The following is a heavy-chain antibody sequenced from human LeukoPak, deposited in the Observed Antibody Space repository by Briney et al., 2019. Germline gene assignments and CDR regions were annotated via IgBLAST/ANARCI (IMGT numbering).Heavy chain of an antibody. J-gene: IGHJ4*02. D-gene: IGHD2-2*01. CDR2: VNDRGTGT. V-gene: IGHV3-23*01. CDR1: GFTFSKYA. CDR3: AKESSTSPFDY. Sequence: GGSLRLSCAASGFTFSKYAMSWVRQAPGKGLEWVSTVNDRGTGTYYADSVKGRFTISRDNSKNTLYLQMNSLRAEDTAVYYCAKESSTSPFDYWGQGTLVTVSS.